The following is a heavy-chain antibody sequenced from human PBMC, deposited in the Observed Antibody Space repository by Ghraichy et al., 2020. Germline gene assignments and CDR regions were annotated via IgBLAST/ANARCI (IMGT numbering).Heavy chain of an antibody. J-gene: IGHJ4*02. CDR3: TTLLIVVVPATTGY. Sequence: GGSLRLSCAASGFTFSNAWMSWVRQAPGKGLEWVGRIKSKTDGGTTDYAAPVKGRFTISRDDSKNTLYLQMNSLKTEDTAVYYCTTLLIVVVPATTGYWGQGTLVTVSS. CDR2: IKSKTDGGTT. CDR1: GFTFSNAW. D-gene: IGHD2-2*01. V-gene: IGHV3-15*01.